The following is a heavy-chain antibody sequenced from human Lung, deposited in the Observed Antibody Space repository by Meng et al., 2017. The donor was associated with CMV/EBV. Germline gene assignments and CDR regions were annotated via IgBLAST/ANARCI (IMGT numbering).Heavy chain of an antibody. CDR3: AREPGDRYDFWSGYAFDI. CDR1: GFTFSSFW. Sequence: GGSLRLXCAASGFTFSSFWMSWVRRAPGKGLEWVANIKQDGSEKYYVDSVKGRFTVSRDSATNSLYLQMNSLRAEDTAVYYCAREPGDRYDFWSGYAFDIWGQGXMVTVSS. J-gene: IGHJ3*02. V-gene: IGHV3-7*01. CDR2: IKQDGSEK. D-gene: IGHD3-3*01.